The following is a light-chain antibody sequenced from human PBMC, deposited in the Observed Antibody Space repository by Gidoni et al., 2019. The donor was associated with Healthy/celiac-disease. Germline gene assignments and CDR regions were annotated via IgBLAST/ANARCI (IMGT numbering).Light chain of an antibody. J-gene: IGLJ2*01. Sequence: SYELTQPPSVSVSTGQTASITCSGDKLWDKYACWYQQKPCQSPVLVIYQDNKRPSGIPERFSGSNSGNTATLTISGTQAMDEADYYCQALDSSVVFGGGTKLTVL. CDR3: QALDSSVV. V-gene: IGLV3-1*01. CDR2: QDN. CDR1: KLWDKY.